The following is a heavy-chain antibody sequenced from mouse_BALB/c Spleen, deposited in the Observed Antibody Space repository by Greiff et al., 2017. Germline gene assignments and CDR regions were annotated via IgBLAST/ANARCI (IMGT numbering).Heavy chain of an antibody. CDR2: ISSGGST. J-gene: IGHJ4*01. D-gene: IGHD2-3*01. CDR1: GFTFSSYA. CDR3: ARVYDYAMDY. Sequence: EVQGVESGGGLVKPGGSLKLSCAASGFTFSSYAMSWVRQTPEKRLEWVASISSGGSTYYPDSVKGRFTISRDNARNILYLQMSSLRSEDTAMYYCARVYDYAMDYWGQGTSVTVSS. V-gene: IGHV5-6-5*01.